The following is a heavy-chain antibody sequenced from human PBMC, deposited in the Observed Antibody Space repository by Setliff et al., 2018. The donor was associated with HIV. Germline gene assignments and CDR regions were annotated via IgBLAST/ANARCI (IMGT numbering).Heavy chain of an antibody. D-gene: IGHD3-3*01. Sequence: VASVKVSCKASGYTFTAYYIHWVRQAPGQGLEWMGWINPKSGSTNYAQKFQGRVTMSSDTSISTAYRELGRLRSEDTAVYYCAALTGVKPFAFLEYFLYDSWGQGAQVTVSS. CDR3: AALTGVKPFAFLEYFLYDS. J-gene: IGHJ5*01. CDR1: GYTFTAYY. V-gene: IGHV1-2*02. CDR2: INPKSGST.